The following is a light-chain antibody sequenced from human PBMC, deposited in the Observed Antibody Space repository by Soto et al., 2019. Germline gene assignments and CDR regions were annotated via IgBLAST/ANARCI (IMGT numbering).Light chain of an antibody. V-gene: IGKV3-11*01. J-gene: IGKJ2*01. Sequence: EIVLTQSPATLSLSPGERATLSCRASQCISSYLAWYQQKPGQAPRLVIHDASNRATGTPVRFSGSGSGTDFTLTISSLEPEDFAVYYCQQRGNWPPYTFGQGTKLEIK. CDR1: QCISSY. CDR3: QQRGNWPPYT. CDR2: DAS.